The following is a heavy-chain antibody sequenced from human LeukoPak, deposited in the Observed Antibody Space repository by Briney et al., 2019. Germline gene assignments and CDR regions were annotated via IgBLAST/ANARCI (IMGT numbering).Heavy chain of an antibody. Sequence: VTVSRMASRYIYTSYVMHGVRPAAGRGGEGVGWIYAGNGNTKYSQKFQGRVTITRDTSASTAYMELSSLRSEDTAVYYCAGAAMVRGVTYEYFQHWGQGTLVTVSS. V-gene: IGHV1-3*01. CDR3: AGAAMVRGVTYEYFQH. CDR1: RYIYTSYV. CDR2: IYAGNGNT. J-gene: IGHJ1*01. D-gene: IGHD3-10*01.